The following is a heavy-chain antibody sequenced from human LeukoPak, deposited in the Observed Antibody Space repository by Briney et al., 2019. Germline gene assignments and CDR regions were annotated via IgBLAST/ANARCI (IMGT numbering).Heavy chain of an antibody. CDR2: IIPIFGTA. V-gene: IGHV1-69*06. CDR1: GGTFSSYA. J-gene: IGHJ3*02. D-gene: IGHD5-18*01. CDR3: ARAGGYSYGYSAFDI. Sequence: ASVKVSCKASGGTFSSYAISWVRQAPGQGLEWXXXIIPIFGTANYAQKFQGRVTITADKSTSTAYMELSSLRSEDTAVYYCARAGGYSYGYSAFDIWGQGTMVTVSS.